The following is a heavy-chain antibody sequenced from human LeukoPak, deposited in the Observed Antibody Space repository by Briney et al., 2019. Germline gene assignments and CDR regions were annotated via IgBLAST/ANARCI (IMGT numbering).Heavy chain of an antibody. CDR3: AREFRSSSSRLFDY. Sequence: SETLSLTCTVSGGSISSYYWSWIRQPPGKGLEWIGYIYYSGSTNYNPSLKCRVTISVDTSKNQFSLKLSSVTAADTAVYYCAREFRSSSSRLFDYWGQGTLVTVSS. D-gene: IGHD6-6*01. CDR2: IYYSGST. V-gene: IGHV4-59*01. CDR1: GGSISSYY. J-gene: IGHJ4*02.